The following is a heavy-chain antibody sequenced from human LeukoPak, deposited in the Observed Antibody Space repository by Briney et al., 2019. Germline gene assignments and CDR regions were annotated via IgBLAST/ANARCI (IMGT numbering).Heavy chain of an antibody. CDR2: ISSSSTYK. CDR3: ARVAQYYYDSSGYYCPDY. D-gene: IGHD3-22*01. Sequence: GGSLRLSCAASGFIFSAYTMNWVRQAPGKGLDWVSSISSSSTYKYYADSVKGRFTISRDNAQNSVYLQMNSLRAEDTAVYYCARVAQYYYDSSGYYCPDYWGQGTLVTVSS. V-gene: IGHV3-21*01. CDR1: GFIFSAYT. J-gene: IGHJ4*02.